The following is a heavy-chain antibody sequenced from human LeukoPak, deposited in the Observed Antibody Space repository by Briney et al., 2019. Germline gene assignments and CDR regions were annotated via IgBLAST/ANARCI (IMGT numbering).Heavy chain of an antibody. J-gene: IGHJ4*02. D-gene: IGHD2-15*01. CDR2: ISGSGGST. CDR3: ARGLHIVVVVAATQYFDY. Sequence: GGSLRLSCAASGFTFSSYAMSWARQAPGKGLEWVSAISGSGGSTYYADSVKGRFTISRDNSKNTLYLQMNSLRAEDTAVYYCARGLHIVVVVAATQYFDYWGQGTLVTVSS. V-gene: IGHV3-23*01. CDR1: GFTFSSYA.